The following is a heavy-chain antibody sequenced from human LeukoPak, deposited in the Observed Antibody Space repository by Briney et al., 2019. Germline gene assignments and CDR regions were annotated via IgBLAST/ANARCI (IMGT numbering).Heavy chain of an antibody. CDR3: AGLINPYYYYGMDV. CDR2: TYYSGST. CDR1: GGSISSSSYY. J-gene: IGHJ6*02. V-gene: IGHV4-39*01. D-gene: IGHD3-10*01. Sequence: PSETLSLTCTVSGGSISSSSYYWGWIRQPPGKGLEWIGTTYYSGSTYYNPSLKSRVTISVDTSKNQFSLKLSSVTAADTAVYYCAGLINPYYYYGMDVWGQGTTVTVSS.